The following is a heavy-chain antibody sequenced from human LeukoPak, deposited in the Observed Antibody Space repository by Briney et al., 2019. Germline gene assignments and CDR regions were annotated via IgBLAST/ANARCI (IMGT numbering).Heavy chain of an antibody. D-gene: IGHD2-21*02. J-gene: IGHJ4*02. CDR2: IYYSGST. CDR1: GGSFSSYY. V-gene: IGHV4-59*01. CDR3: ARGRLVVTAPFDY. Sequence: SETLSLTCAVYGGSFSSYYWSWIRQPPGKGLEWIGYIYYSGSTNYNPSLKSRVTISVDTSKNQFSLKLSSVTAADTAVYYCARGRLVVTAPFDYWGQGTLVTVSS.